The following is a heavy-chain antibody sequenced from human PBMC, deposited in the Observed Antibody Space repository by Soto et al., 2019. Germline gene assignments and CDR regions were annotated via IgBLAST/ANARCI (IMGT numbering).Heavy chain of an antibody. V-gene: IGHV1-8*01. J-gene: IGHJ6*03. CDR2: MNPNSGNT. D-gene: IGHD3-9*01. CDR3: ALGYFDWLPNYYYYYMDV. CDR1: GYTFTSYD. Sequence: ASVKVSCKASGYTFTSYDINWVRQATGQGLEWMGWMNPNSGNTGYAQKFQGRVTMTRNTSISTAYMELSSLRSEDTAVYYCALGYFDWLPNYYYYYMDVWGKGTTVTVSS.